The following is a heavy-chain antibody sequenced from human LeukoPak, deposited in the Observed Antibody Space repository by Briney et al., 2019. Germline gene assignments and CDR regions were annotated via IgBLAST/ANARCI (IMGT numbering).Heavy chain of an antibody. Sequence: VASVKVSCKASGYTFTSYGISWGRQAPGQGREWMGWISAYNGNTNYAQTLQGRVTMTTDTSTSTAYMELRSLRSDDTAVYSCARASVAADFFDYWGQGPLVTVSS. V-gene: IGHV1-18*01. CDR1: GYTFTSYG. CDR3: ARASVAADFFDY. CDR2: ISAYNGNT. J-gene: IGHJ4*02. D-gene: IGHD2-15*01.